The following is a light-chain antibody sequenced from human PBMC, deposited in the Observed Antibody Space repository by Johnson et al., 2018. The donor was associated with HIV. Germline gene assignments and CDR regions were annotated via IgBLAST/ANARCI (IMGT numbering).Light chain of an antibody. CDR2: DNN. CDR1: SSNIGNNY. CDR3: GTWDSSLSAGSYV. Sequence: QSVLTQPPSVSAAPGQKVTISCSGSSSNIGNNYVSWYQQLPGTAPKLLIYDNNKRPSGIPGRFSGSKSGTSATLGITGLQTGDEADYYFGTWDSSLSAGSYVFGTGTKVTVL. V-gene: IGLV1-51*01. J-gene: IGLJ1*01.